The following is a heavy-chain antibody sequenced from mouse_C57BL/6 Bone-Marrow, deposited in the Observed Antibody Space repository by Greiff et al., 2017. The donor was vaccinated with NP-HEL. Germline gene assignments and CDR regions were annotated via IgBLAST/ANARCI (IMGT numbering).Heavy chain of an antibody. V-gene: IGHV14-4*01. Sequence: VQLKESGAELVRPGASVKLSCTASGFNIKDDYMHWEKQRPEQGLEWIGWIDPENGDTEYASKFQGKATITADTSSNTAYLQLSSLTSEDTAVYYCTADGYYDSWGQGTTLTVSS. CDR3: TADGYYDS. CDR2: IDPENGDT. CDR1: GFNIKDDY. D-gene: IGHD2-3*01. J-gene: IGHJ2*01.